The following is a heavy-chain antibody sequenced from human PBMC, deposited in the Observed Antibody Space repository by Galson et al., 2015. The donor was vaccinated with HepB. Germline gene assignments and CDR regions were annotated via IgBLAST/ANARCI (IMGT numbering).Heavy chain of an antibody. V-gene: IGHV3-23*01. CDR3: AKGRIQLWKKYYFDY. CDR1: GFTFSSYA. J-gene: IGHJ4*02. CDR2: ISGSGGST. D-gene: IGHD5-18*01. Sequence: SLRLSCAASGFTFSSYAMSWVRQAPGKGLEWVSAISGSGGSTYYADSVKGRFTISRDNSKNTLYLQMNSLRAEDTAVYYCAKGRIQLWKKYYFDYWGQGTLVTVSS.